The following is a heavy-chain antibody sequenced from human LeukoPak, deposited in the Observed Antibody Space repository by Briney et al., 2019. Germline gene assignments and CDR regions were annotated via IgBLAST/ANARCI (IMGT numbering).Heavy chain of an antibody. D-gene: IGHD3-9*01. CDR2: IYYSGST. J-gene: IGHJ5*02. Sequence: SETLSLTCTVSGGSISSYYWSWIRQPAGKGLEWIGYIYYSGSTNYNPSLKSRVTISVDTSKNQFSLKLSSVTAADTAVYYCARDSGDDISNWFDPWGQGTLVTVSS. CDR3: ARDSGDDISNWFDP. V-gene: IGHV4-59*01. CDR1: GGSISSYY.